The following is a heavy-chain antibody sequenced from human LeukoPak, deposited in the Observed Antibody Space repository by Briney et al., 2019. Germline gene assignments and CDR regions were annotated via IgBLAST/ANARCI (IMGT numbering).Heavy chain of an antibody. CDR2: IYYSGST. Sequence: SETLSLTCAVYGGSFSGYYWSWIRQPPGKGLEWIGSIYYSGSTYYNPSLKSRVTISVDTSKNQFSLKLSSVTAADTAVYYCARHDGTYSFNWFDPWGQGTLVTVSS. CDR1: GGSFSGYY. J-gene: IGHJ5*02. V-gene: IGHV4-34*01. D-gene: IGHD6-13*01. CDR3: ARHDGTYSFNWFDP.